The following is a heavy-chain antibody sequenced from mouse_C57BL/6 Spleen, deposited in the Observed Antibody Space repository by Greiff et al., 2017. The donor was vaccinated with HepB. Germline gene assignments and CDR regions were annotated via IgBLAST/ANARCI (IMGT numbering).Heavy chain of an antibody. CDR3: ASLITTVVAPY. D-gene: IGHD1-1*01. Sequence: EVKLMESGGGLVKPGGSLKLSCAASGFTFSDYGMHWVRQAPEKGLEWVAYISSGSSTIYYADTVKGRFTISRDNAKNTLFLQMTSLRSEDTAMYYCASLITTVVAPYWGQGTLVTVSA. J-gene: IGHJ3*01. CDR1: GFTFSDYG. CDR2: ISSGSSTI. V-gene: IGHV5-17*01.